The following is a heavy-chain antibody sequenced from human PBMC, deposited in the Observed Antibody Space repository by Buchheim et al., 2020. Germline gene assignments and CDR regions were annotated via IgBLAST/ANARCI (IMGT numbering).Heavy chain of an antibody. V-gene: IGHV4-34*01. Sequence: QVQLQQWGAGLLKPSETLSLTCAVYGGSFSGYYWSWIRQPPGKGLEWIGEINHSGSTNYNPSLKSRVTISVDTSKNQFSLKLSSVTVADTAVYYCARSAERLQRYSSSWYPWGQGTL. J-gene: IGHJ5*02. CDR1: GGSFSGYY. D-gene: IGHD6-13*01. CDR3: ARSAERLQRYSSSWYP. CDR2: INHSGST.